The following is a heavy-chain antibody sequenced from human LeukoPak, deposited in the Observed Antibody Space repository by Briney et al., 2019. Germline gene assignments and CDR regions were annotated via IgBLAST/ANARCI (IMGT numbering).Heavy chain of an antibody. J-gene: IGHJ4*02. D-gene: IGHD1-26*01. Sequence: PSETLSLTCAVSGYSISSGYYCGWIRQPPGKGLEWIGSIYHSGSTYYNPSLKSRVTISVDTSKNQFSLKLSSVTAADTAVYYCASIIVGATTRFDYWGQGTLVTVSS. V-gene: IGHV4-38-2*01. CDR2: IYHSGST. CDR1: GYSISSGYY. CDR3: ASIIVGATTRFDY.